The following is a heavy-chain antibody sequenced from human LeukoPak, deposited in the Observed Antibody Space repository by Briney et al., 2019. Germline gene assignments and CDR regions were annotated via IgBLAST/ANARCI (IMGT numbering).Heavy chain of an antibody. D-gene: IGHD6-13*01. J-gene: IGHJ4*02. CDR3: AHRLPMTAAAAPGFDY. V-gene: IGHV2-5*02. CDR1: GFSLSTSGVG. Sequence: SGPTLVNPTQTLTLTCTFSGFSLSTSGVGVGWIRQPPGKALEWLALIYWDDDKRYSPSLKSRLTMTKDTSKNQVVLTMTNMDPVDTATYYSAHRLPMTAAAAPGFDYWGQGTLVTVSS. CDR2: IYWDDDK.